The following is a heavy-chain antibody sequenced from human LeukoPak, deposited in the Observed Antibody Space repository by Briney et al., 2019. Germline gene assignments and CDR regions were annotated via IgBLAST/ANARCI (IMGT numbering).Heavy chain of an antibody. V-gene: IGHV3-23*01. Sequence: GGSLRLSCEASGFMFRTLGMSWVRQAPGRGLEWVSAITHVSDRTYYSDSVEGRFTISRHNSQNTLYLQMNSLSADDTARYYCVKIWAPTGSWGPGTLVIVSS. CDR3: VKIWAPTGS. J-gene: IGHJ5*02. CDR1: GFMFRTLG. D-gene: IGHD3-16*01. CDR2: ITHVSDRT.